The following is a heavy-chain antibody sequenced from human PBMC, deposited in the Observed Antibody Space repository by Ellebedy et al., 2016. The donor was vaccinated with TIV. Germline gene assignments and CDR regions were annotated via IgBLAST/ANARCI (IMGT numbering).Heavy chain of an antibody. V-gene: IGHV2-70*01. CDR1: VFSLSPSGMC. Sequence: SGPTLVKPTQTLTLTCTFPVFSLSPSGMCVRWIRQPPGKALEWLALIDWDDDKYYITSLKTRLTISKGTSKNQVVLTMTNMDPVDTATYYCTRTQGYSGSYLDYWGQGTLVTVSS. CDR2: IDWDDDK. J-gene: IGHJ4*02. CDR3: TRTQGYSGSYLDY. D-gene: IGHD1-26*01.